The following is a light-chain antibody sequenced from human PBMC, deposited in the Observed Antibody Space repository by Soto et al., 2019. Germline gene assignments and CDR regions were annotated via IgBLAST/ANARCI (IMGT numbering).Light chain of an antibody. V-gene: IGKV3-11*01. J-gene: IGKJ5*01. CDR2: DAS. CDR3: QQRSNWPPSIT. Sequence: ELVLTQSPATLSLSPGDRANISCRASQSVTTYLAWYQQNPGQAPRLLIYDASDRATGIPARFSGSGSGTDFTLTISSLEPEDFAVYYCQQRSNWPPSITFGQGTRLEI. CDR1: QSVTTY.